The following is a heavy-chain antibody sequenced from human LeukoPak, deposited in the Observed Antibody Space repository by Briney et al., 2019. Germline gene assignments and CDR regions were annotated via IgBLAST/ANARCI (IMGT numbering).Heavy chain of an antibody. CDR1: GGSISSYY. Sequence: SETLSLTCTVSGGSISSYYWSWIRQPPGKGLEWIGYIYYSGSTNYNPSLKSRVTISVDTSKNQFSLKLSSVTAADTAVYYCARDRFGGYGAFDIWGQGTMVTVSS. CDR3: ARDRFGGYGAFDI. V-gene: IGHV4-59*01. D-gene: IGHD3-22*01. CDR2: IYYSGST. J-gene: IGHJ3*02.